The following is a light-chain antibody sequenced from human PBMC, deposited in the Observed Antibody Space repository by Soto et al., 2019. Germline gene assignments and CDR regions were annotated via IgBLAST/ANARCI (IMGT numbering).Light chain of an antibody. J-gene: IGKJ5*01. CDR2: DAS. CDR3: QQRSSWIT. V-gene: IGKV3-11*01. CDR1: QSISSS. Sequence: ILLTQSPTTLSLWPGETAVLSCRASQSISSSLSWYQQRPGQAPRLLIYDASNRAPGIQARFSGSGSGTVFTLTISSLEPEDFALYYCQQRSSWITFGQGTRLEIE.